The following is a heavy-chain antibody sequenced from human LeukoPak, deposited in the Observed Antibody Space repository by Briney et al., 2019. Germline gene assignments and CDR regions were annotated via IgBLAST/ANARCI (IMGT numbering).Heavy chain of an antibody. J-gene: IGHJ4*02. V-gene: IGHV3-21*01. CDR3: ASGPDSNDY. CDR1: GFTFSSYS. D-gene: IGHD3-22*01. Sequence: PGGSLRLSCAASGFTFSSYSMNWVHQAPGKGLEWVSSITASSSYIYYADSVKGRFTISRDNAKNSLYLQMNSLRAEDTAVYYCASGPDSNDYWGQGTLVIVSS. CDR2: ITASSSYI.